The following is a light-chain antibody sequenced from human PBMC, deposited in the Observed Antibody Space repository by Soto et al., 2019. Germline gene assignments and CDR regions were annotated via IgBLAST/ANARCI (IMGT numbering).Light chain of an antibody. J-gene: IGKJ4*01. Sequence: GDSFTITCRASQSVSRWLAWYQQKPGKAPKLLIYDASSLNSGVPSRFSGSQSGTEFTLTITSLLPDDFATYFCQQYSSYSLPTFGGGTKVDI. CDR3: QQYSSYSLPT. V-gene: IGKV1-5*01. CDR1: QSVSRW. CDR2: DAS.